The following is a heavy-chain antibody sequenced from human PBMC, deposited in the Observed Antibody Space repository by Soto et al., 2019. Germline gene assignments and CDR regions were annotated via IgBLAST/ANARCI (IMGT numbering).Heavy chain of an antibody. D-gene: IGHD3-22*01. Sequence: SVKVSCKASGGTFSSYTISWVRQAPGQGLEWMGRIIPILGIANYAQKFQGRVTITADKSTSTAYMELSSLRSEDTAVYYCARDEYYDSSGYYYDLRYWGQGTLVTVST. CDR3: ARDEYYDSSGYYYDLRY. J-gene: IGHJ4*02. V-gene: IGHV1-69*04. CDR1: GGTFSSYT. CDR2: IIPILGIA.